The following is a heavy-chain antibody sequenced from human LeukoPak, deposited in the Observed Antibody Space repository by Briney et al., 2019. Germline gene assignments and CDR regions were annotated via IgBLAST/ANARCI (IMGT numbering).Heavy chain of an antibody. J-gene: IGHJ4*02. Sequence: GGSLRLACAASGFTFSSYAMSWVRQAPGKGLEWVSAISGSGGSTYYADSVKGRFTISRDNSKNTLYLQMNSLRAEDTAVYYCAKEPSAEDWYVAGYYFDYWGQGTLVTVSS. CDR1: GFTFSSYA. CDR2: ISGSGGST. CDR3: AKEPSAEDWYVAGYYFDY. V-gene: IGHV3-23*01. D-gene: IGHD3/OR15-3a*01.